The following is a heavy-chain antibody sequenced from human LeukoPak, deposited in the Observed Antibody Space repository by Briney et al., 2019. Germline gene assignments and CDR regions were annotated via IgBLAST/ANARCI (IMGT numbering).Heavy chain of an antibody. J-gene: IGHJ4*02. Sequence: PSQTLSLTCTVSGDSISSGNYYWSWIRQPAGKGLEWIGRIYTSGSTNYNPSLKSRVTISVDTSKNQFSLNLSSVTAADTAVFYCARHLVTGYYSYYFDYWGQGTLVTVSS. D-gene: IGHD3-9*01. CDR3: ARHLVTGYYSYYFDY. V-gene: IGHV4-61*02. CDR1: GDSISSGNYY. CDR2: IYTSGST.